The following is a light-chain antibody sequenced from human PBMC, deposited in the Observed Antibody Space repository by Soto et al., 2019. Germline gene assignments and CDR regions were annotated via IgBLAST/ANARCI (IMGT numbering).Light chain of an antibody. J-gene: IGKJ5*01. CDR1: QSVSSD. CDR2: GAS. Sequence: ETVMTQSPATLSVSPGERVTLSCRASQSVSSDLAWYQQKPGQAPRLLIYGASTRATDIPARFSGSGSGTEFTLTISSLQSEDFAVYYCQQYKNWPPLTFGQGTRLENK. V-gene: IGKV3-15*01. CDR3: QQYKNWPPLT.